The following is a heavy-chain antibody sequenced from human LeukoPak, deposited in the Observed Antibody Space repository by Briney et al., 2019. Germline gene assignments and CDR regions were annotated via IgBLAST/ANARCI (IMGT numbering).Heavy chain of an antibody. J-gene: IGHJ5*02. Sequence: PSETLSLTCTVSGGSISSGDYYWRWIRQPPGKGLEWIAYMYYSGSTYYNPSLKSRVTISADTSKNQLSLKLSSVTAADTAVYYCARPYYYDSRIDPWGQGILVTVSS. D-gene: IGHD3-22*01. V-gene: IGHV4-30-4*01. CDR2: MYYSGST. CDR3: ARPYYYDSRIDP. CDR1: GGSISSGDYY.